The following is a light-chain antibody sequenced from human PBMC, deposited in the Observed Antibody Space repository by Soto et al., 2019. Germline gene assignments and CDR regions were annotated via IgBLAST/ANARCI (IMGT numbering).Light chain of an antibody. Sequence: IVMTQSPDSLAVSLGERATINCRSSQSVFQSFHRKNLIAWYQQKPGQPPKLLFYWASARESGVPDRFSVSESGTDFTRTINSLQAEDVAVYYCHQYYRRPHTFGGGTKLEIK. J-gene: IGKJ2*01. CDR1: QSVFQSFHRKNL. CDR3: HQYYRRPHT. V-gene: IGKV4-1*01. CDR2: WAS.